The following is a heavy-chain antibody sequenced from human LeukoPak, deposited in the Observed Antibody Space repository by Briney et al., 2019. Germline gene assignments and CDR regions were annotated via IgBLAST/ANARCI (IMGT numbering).Heavy chain of an antibody. CDR3: ARDRRGIAARIDP. V-gene: IGHV1-2*02. J-gene: IGHJ5*02. CDR2: INPNGGGR. D-gene: IGHD6-13*01. CDR1: GYTFTGYY. Sequence: ASVKVSCKASGYTFTGYYLHWMRQAPAQGLEWMGWINPNGGGREYAQKFQGRVNMTRDTAISTAYMELSTLRSDDTAMYYCARDRRGIAARIDPWGQGTLVTVAS.